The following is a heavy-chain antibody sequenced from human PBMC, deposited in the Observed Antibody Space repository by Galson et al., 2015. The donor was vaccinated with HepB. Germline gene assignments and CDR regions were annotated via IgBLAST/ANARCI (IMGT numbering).Heavy chain of an antibody. CDR1: GGTFSSYT. D-gene: IGHD2-15*01. CDR3: ARAPGYCSGGSCFDFDY. CDR2: IIPILGIA. V-gene: IGHV1-69*02. J-gene: IGHJ4*02. Sequence: SVKVSCKASGGTFSSYTISWVRQAPGQGLEWMGRIIPILGIANYAQKFQGRVTITADKSTSTAYMELSSLKSEDTAVYYCARAPGYCSGGSCFDFDYWGQGTLLTVSS.